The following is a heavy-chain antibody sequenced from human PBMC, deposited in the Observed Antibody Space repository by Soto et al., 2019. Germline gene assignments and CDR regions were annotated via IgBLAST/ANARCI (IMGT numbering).Heavy chain of an antibody. CDR3: ARDNRIYYYYYYMDV. CDR1: GFTFSSYW. D-gene: IGHD2-15*01. V-gene: IGHV3-7*01. Sequence: GGSLRLSCAASGFTFSSYWMSWVRQAPGKGLEWVANIKQDGSEKYYVDSVKGRFTISRDNAKNSLYLQMNSLRAEDTAVYYCARDNRIYYYYYYMDVWGKGTTVTVSS. CDR2: IKQDGSEK. J-gene: IGHJ6*03.